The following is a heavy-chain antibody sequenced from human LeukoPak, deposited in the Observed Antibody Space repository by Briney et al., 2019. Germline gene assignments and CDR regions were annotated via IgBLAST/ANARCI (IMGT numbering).Heavy chain of an antibody. CDR2: IYTSGST. CDR3: ARPATIATKIIAAAGDGAFDI. CDR1: GGSISSGSYY. J-gene: IGHJ3*02. D-gene: IGHD6-13*01. V-gene: IGHV4-61*02. Sequence: SETLSLTCTVSGGSISSGSYYWSWIRQPAGKGLEWIGRIYTSGSTNYNPSLKSRVTISVDTSKNQFSLKLSSVTAADTAVYYCARPATIATKIIAAAGDGAFDIWGQGTMVTVSS.